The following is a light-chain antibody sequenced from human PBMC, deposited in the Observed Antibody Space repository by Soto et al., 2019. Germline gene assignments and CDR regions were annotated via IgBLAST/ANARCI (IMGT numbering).Light chain of an antibody. CDR1: SGSIASNY. CDR3: QSYDSSNHVI. V-gene: IGLV6-57*04. Sequence: NFMLTQPHSVSESPGKTVTISCTRSSGSIASNYVQWYQQRPGSAPTTVIYEDNQRPSGVPDRFSGSIDSSSNSASLTISRLKAEDEADYYGQSYDSSNHVIFGGGTKLTVL. CDR2: EDN. J-gene: IGLJ2*01.